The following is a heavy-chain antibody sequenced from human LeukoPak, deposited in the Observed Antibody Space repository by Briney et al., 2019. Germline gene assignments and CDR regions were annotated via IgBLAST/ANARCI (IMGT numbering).Heavy chain of an antibody. Sequence: ASVKVSCKASGYLFTSFGITWVRQAPGQGLEWMGWISTFNDKTVFAEKFQGRLSMNTDTTTAYMTLRRLRSDDTAVYYCARSGSSSWSTLFDYWGQGSLVTVSS. CDR1: GYLFTSFG. CDR3: ARSGSSSWSTLFDY. V-gene: IGHV1-18*01. CDR2: ISTFNDKT. D-gene: IGHD6-13*01. J-gene: IGHJ4*02.